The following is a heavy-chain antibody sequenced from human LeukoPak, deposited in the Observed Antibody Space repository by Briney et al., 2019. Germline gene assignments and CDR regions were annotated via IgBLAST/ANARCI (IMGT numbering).Heavy chain of an antibody. CDR1: GFTLSTYW. Sequence: GGSLRLSCAASGFTLSTYWMSWVRQAPGKGLEWVASIKQDGSEKYYVDSVKGRFTISRDNAKNSLYLQMNSLRAEDTAVYYCASMEGATSYWGQGTLVTVSS. J-gene: IGHJ4*02. CDR3: ASMEGATSY. D-gene: IGHD1-26*01. V-gene: IGHV3-7*05. CDR2: IKQDGSEK.